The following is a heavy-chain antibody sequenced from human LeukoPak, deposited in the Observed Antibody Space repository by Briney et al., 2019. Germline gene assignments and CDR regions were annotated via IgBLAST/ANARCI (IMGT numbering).Heavy chain of an antibody. CDR2: IRHDGSEK. CDR3: ARGGSRQYNF. CDR1: GFTFSSYW. D-gene: IGHD5-18*01. V-gene: IGHV3-7*01. J-gene: IGHJ4*02. Sequence: GGSLRLSCAASGFTFSSYWMSWVRQAPGKGLEGVANIRHDGSEKYYVDSVKGRFTISRDNAKDSLYLQMNSLRVEDTAVYYCARGGSRQYNFWGQGTLVTVSS.